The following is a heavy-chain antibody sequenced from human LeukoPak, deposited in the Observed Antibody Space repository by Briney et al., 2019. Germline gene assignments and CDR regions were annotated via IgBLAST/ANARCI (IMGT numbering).Heavy chain of an antibody. J-gene: IGHJ4*02. V-gene: IGHV1-69*04. CDR3: ARERLDIETYSSSWYAYAPFDY. D-gene: IGHD6-13*01. Sequence: ASVKVSCKASGGTFSSYAISWVRQAPGQGLEWMGRIIPILGIANYAQKFQGRVTITADKSTSTAYMELSSLRSEDTAVYYCARERLDIETYSSSWYAYAPFDYWGQGTLVTVSS. CDR2: IIPILGIA. CDR1: GGTFSSYA.